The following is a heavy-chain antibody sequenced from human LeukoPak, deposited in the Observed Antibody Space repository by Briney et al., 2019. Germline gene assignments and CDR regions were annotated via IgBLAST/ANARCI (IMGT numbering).Heavy chain of an antibody. CDR3: ARAPDSNYWLDS. CDR1: GASISTYY. J-gene: IGHJ5*01. V-gene: IGHV4-4*07. Sequence: SETLSLTRTVSGASISTYYWNWIRQPAGKGLEWIGRIYISGSTDYNPSLKSRVTMSVDASKNQFSLRLDCVTAADTAVYYCARAPDSNYWLDSWGQGALVTVSS. D-gene: IGHD1-1*01. CDR2: IYISGST.